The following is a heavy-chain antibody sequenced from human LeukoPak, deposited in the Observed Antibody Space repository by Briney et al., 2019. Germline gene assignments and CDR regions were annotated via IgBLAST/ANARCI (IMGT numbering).Heavy chain of an antibody. V-gene: IGHV3-11*01. CDR3: ATKPLAAAGIDYYYYYMDV. J-gene: IGHJ6*03. CDR2: ISSSGSTI. D-gene: IGHD6-13*01. CDR1: GFTFSDYY. Sequence: GGSLRLSCAASGFTFSDYYMSWIRQAPGKGLEWVSYISSSGSTIYYADSVKGRFTISRDNSKNTLYLQMNSLRAEDTAVYYCATKPLAAAGIDYYYYYMDVWGKGTTVTVSS.